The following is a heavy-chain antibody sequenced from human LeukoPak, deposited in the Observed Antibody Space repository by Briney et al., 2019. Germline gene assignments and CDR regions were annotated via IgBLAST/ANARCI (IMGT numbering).Heavy chain of an antibody. D-gene: IGHD2/OR15-2a*01. CDR3: AKNRAVHTFADAIDF. V-gene: IGHV3-30*02. J-gene: IGHJ3*01. CDR1: GFTFSNYD. CDR2: IRYDGSDK. Sequence: GGSLRVSCAASGFTFSNYDMHWVRQAPGKGLQWVAFIRYDGSDKYYVDSVRGRFTISRDNSRNILYLQVNSLTVEDTAVYYCAKNRAVHTFADAIDFWGQGTMVRVSS.